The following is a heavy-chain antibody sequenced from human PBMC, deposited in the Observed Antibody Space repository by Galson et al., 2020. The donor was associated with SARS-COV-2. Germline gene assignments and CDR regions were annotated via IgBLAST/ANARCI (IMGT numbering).Heavy chain of an antibody. CDR1: GFPFNNYA. J-gene: IGHJ1*01. CDR3: AKEAGTGWATDYFQH. Sequence: GGSLRLSCATSGFPFNNYAMGWVRQAPGKGLQWVSLIGAGRDTYYGHSVEGRFTISRDNLRNTLSLEMNSLRVDDTALYYCAKEAGTGWATDYFQHWGKGTLVTVAS. V-gene: IGHV3-23*02. CDR2: LIGAGRDT. D-gene: IGHD6-19*01.